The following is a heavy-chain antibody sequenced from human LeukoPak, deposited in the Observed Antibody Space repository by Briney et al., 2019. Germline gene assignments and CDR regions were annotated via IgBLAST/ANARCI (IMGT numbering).Heavy chain of an antibody. CDR1: GGSISRSNW. V-gene: IGHV4-4*02. CDR3: VNGEENWFDP. D-gene: IGHD3-10*01. J-gene: IGHJ5*02. Sequence: PSETLSLTCAVSGGSISRSNWWTWVRQPPGKGLEWIGGIYHSGRTAYNPTLKSRVTMSVDKSKNQFSLKLSTVTAADTAVYYCVNGEENWFDPWGQGTLVTVSS. CDR2: IYHSGRT.